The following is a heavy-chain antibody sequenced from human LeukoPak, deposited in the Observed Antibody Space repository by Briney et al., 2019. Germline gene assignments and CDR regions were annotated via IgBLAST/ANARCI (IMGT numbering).Heavy chain of an antibody. V-gene: IGHV4-34*01. CDR1: GGSFSAYY. Sequence: SETLSLTCAVYGGSFSAYYWTWIRQPPGKGLEWIGDVNHRGTTNYNPSLKSRVTISVDTSKNQFSLKLSSVTAADTAVYYCARGRKYTSGYRVTELGSGYSDYWGQGTLVTVSS. CDR3: ARGRKYTSGYRVTELGSGYSDY. J-gene: IGHJ4*02. D-gene: IGHD5-18*01. CDR2: VNHRGTT.